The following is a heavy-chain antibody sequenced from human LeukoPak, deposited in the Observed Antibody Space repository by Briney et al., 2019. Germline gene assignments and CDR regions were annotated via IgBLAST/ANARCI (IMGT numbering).Heavy chain of an antibody. Sequence: ASVKVSCKASGYTFTGYYMHWVRQAPGQGLEWMGWINPNSGGTNYAQKFQGRVTMTRDTSISTAYMELSRLRSDDTAVYYCAIGVLPDNNYYHDSSGYYYVSNWFDPWGQGTLVTVSS. CDR1: GYTFTGYY. D-gene: IGHD3-22*01. CDR2: INPNSGGT. V-gene: IGHV1-2*02. J-gene: IGHJ5*02. CDR3: AIGVLPDNNYYHDSSGYYYVSNWFDP.